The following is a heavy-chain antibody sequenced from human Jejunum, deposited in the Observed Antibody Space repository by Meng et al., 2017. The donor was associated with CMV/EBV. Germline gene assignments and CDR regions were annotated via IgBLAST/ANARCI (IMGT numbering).Heavy chain of an antibody. CDR2: RYYGEST. J-gene: IGHJ4*02. CDR3: ARGVQYYYGSGSPAFDY. D-gene: IGHD3-10*01. Sequence: SLSSDHYFLPWIRQPPGKGLEWIGFRYYGESTYYYPSLESRVCISVGASKNQFSLRLSSVTAADTAVYYCARGVQYYYGSGSPAFDYWGQGTLVTVSS. V-gene: IGHV4-31*02. CDR1: SLSSDHYF.